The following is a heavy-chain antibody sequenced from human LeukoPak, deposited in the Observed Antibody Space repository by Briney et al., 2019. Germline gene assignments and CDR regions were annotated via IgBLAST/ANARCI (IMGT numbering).Heavy chain of an antibody. CDR3: ARADRQLALYYFDY. Sequence: SETLSLTCTVSGGSISSGGYYWSWIRQHPGKGLEWIGYIYYSGSTYYNPSLKSRVTISVDTPKNQFSLKLSSVTAADTAVYYCARADRQLALYYFDYWGQGTLVTVSS. J-gene: IGHJ4*02. V-gene: IGHV4-31*03. CDR1: GGSISSGGYY. CDR2: IYYSGST. D-gene: IGHD6-6*01.